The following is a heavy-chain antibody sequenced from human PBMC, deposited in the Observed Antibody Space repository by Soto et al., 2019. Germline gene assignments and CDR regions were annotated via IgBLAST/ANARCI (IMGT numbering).Heavy chain of an antibody. D-gene: IGHD6-13*01. CDR2: IYHSGST. Sequence: PSETLSLTCAVSGGSISSGGYSWSWIRQPPGKGLEWIGYIYHSGSTYYNPSLKSRVTISVDRPKNQFSLKLSSVTAADTAVYYCARGGQLAAHGYYYYYYGMDVWGQGTTVTVSS. CDR1: GGSISSGGYS. V-gene: IGHV4-30-2*01. J-gene: IGHJ6*02. CDR3: ARGGQLAAHGYYYYYYGMDV.